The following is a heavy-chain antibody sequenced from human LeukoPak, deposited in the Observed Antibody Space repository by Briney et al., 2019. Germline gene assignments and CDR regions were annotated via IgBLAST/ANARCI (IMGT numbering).Heavy chain of an antibody. CDR1: GFTFSSYA. J-gene: IGHJ4*02. CDR3: AKAPCSGGSCRCFDY. Sequence: PGGSLRLSCAASGFTFSSYAMSWVRQAPGKGLEWVSAISHSGGSTYYADSVKGRFTISRDNSKNTLYLQMNSLRAEDTAVYYCAKAPCSGGSCRCFDYWGQGTLVTVSS. V-gene: IGHV3-23*01. D-gene: IGHD2-15*01. CDR2: ISHSGGST.